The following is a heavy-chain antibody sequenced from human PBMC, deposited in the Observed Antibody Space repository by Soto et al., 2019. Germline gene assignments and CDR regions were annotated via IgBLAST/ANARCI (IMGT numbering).Heavy chain of an antibody. CDR1: GFTFSSYA. V-gene: IGHV3-23*01. J-gene: IGHJ2*01. D-gene: IGHD3-16*01. CDR3: AKRFGGWWYFEL. CDR2: ISGIGDST. Sequence: EVQLLESGGGLVQPGGSLRLSCAASGFTFSSYAMSWVRQAPGKGLEWVSAISGIGDSTYYADSVKGRFTISRDNSKNTLYLQMNSLRAEDTAVYYCAKRFGGWWYFELWGRGTLVTVSS.